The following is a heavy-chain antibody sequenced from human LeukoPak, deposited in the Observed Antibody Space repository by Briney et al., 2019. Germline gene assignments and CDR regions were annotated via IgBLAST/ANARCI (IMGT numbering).Heavy chain of an antibody. CDR1: GYTLTELS. CDR3: ATELSRYSSSWPRY. D-gene: IGHD6-13*01. J-gene: IGHJ4*02. CDR2: FDPEDGET. Sequence: ASVKVSCKVSGYTLTELSMHWVRQAPGKGLEWMGGFDPEDGETIYAQKFQGRVTMTEDTSTDTAYMELSSLRSEDTAVYYCATELSRYSSSWPRYWGQGTLVTVSS. V-gene: IGHV1-24*01.